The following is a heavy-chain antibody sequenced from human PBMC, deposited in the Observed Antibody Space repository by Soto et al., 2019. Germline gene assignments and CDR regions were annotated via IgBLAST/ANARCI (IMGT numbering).Heavy chain of an antibody. Sequence: KQSQTLSLTCAISGDSVSSNSAAWNWIRQSPSRGLEWLGRTYYRSKWYNDYAVSVKSRITINPDTSKNQFSLQLNSVTPEDTAVYYCARDERDFWSGYYSGWFDPWGQGTLVTVSS. CDR1: GDSVSSNSAA. CDR3: ARDERDFWSGYYSGWFDP. J-gene: IGHJ5*02. V-gene: IGHV6-1*01. D-gene: IGHD3-3*01. CDR2: TYYRSKWYN.